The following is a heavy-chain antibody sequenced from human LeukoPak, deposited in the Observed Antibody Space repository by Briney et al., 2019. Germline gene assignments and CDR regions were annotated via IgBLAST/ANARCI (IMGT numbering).Heavy chain of an antibody. CDR1: GFTFTSSA. V-gene: IGHV1-58*01. CDR2: IVVGSGNT. D-gene: IGHD1-1*01. J-gene: IGHJ4*02. CDR3: AADAKVTTGRPLDY. Sequence: SVKLSCKASGFTFTSSAVQWVRQARGQRLEWIGWIVVGSGNTNYAQKFQERVTITRDMSTSTAYMELSSLRSEDTAVYYCAADAKVTTGRPLDYWGQGTLVTASS.